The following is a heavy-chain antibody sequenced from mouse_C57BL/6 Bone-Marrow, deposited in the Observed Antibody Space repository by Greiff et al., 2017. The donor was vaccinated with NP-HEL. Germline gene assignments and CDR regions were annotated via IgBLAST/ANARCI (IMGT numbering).Heavy chain of an antibody. V-gene: IGHV1-81*01. J-gene: IGHJ3*01. CDR2: IYPRSGNT. CDR3: ARERVIYYYGSEFAY. Sequence: QVQLQQSGAELARPGASVKLSCKASGYTFTSYGISWVKQRTGQGLEWIGEIYPRSGNTYYNEKFKGKATLTADKSSSTAYMELRSLTSEDSAVYFCARERVIYYYGSEFAYWGQGTLVTVSA. CDR1: GYTFTSYG. D-gene: IGHD1-1*01.